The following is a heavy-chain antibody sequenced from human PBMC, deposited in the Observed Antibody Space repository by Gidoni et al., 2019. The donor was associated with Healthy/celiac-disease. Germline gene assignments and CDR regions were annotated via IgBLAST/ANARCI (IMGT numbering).Heavy chain of an antibody. CDR2: MSGSGGST. CDR1: GFTSSSYA. J-gene: IGHJ5*02. V-gene: IGHV3-23*01. D-gene: IGHD4-17*01. Sequence: EVQLLESGGGLVRPGGSLGLSCAASGFTSSSYAMSWVRQAPGKGLEWFSAMSGSGGSTYYADSVKGRFTISRYNSKNTLYLQMNSLRAEDTAVYYCAKGLYLRNNWFDPWGQGTLVTVSS. CDR3: AKGLYLRNNWFDP.